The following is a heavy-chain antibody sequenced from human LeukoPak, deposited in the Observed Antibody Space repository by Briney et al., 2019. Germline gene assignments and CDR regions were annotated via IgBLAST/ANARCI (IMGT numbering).Heavy chain of an antibody. V-gene: IGHV5-51*01. J-gene: IGHJ4*02. CDR1: GYSFTSYW. CDR3: ARLGIMGATHIYFDY. Sequence: GESLKISCKGSGYSFTSYWIGWVRQMPGKGLEWMGIIYPGDSDTRYSPSFQGQVTISADKSISAAYLQWGSLKASDTAMYYCARLGIMGATHIYFDYWAQGTPVTVSS. CDR2: IYPGDSDT. D-gene: IGHD1-26*01.